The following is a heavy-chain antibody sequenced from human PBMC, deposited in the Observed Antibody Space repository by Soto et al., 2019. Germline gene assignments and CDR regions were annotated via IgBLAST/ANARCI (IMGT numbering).Heavy chain of an antibody. CDR2: INHSGST. CDR1: GGSFSGHY. V-gene: IGHV4-34*01. D-gene: IGHD6-13*01. CDR3: ARGLGSSWYFDY. Sequence: QVQLQQWGAGLLKPSETLSLTCAVYGGSFSGHYWSWIRQPPGKGLEWIGEINHSGSTNYNPSLKSRVTISVDTSKNQFSLKLSSVTAADTAVYYCARGLGSSWYFDYWGQGTLVTVSS. J-gene: IGHJ4*02.